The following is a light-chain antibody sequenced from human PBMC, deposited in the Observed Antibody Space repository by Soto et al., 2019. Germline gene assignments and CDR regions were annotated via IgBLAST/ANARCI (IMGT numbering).Light chain of an antibody. CDR1: QSVSSN. CDR2: GAS. J-gene: IGKJ4*01. CDR3: QQYHNSSPLT. V-gene: IGKV3-15*01. Sequence: EIVMTQSPATPSVSPGERATLSCRASQSVSSNLAWYQQKPGQAPRLLIYGASTRATGIPARFSGSGSGTEFTLTISSLQSEDFAVYYCQQYHNSSPLTFGGGTKVDIK.